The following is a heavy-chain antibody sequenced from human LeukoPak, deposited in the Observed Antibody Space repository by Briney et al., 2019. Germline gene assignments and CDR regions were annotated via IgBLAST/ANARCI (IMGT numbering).Heavy chain of an antibody. CDR2: ISGGGGST. V-gene: IGHV3-23*01. Sequence: GGSLRLSCAASAFTFSSYAMSWVRQAPGKGLEWVSAISGGGGSTYYTDSVKGRFTISRDNSKNTLYLQMNSLRAGDTAVYYCAAQWLVLGAFDIWGQGTTVTVSS. J-gene: IGHJ3*02. CDR3: AAQWLVLGAFDI. CDR1: AFTFSSYA. D-gene: IGHD6-19*01.